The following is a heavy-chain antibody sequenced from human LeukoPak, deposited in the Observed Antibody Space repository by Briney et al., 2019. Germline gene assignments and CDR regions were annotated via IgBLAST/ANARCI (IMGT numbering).Heavy chain of an antibody. J-gene: IGHJ4*02. CDR1: GFTFSDYW. CDR3: ARKGLPDY. CDR2: IKQDGSVK. Sequence: GGSLRLSCVASGFTFSDYWMSWVRQAPGKGLEWVANIKQDGSVKHFVDSVKGRFTISRDNARNSLYLQMNSLGAEDTAVYYCARKGLPDYWGQGTLVTVSS. V-gene: IGHV3-7*01.